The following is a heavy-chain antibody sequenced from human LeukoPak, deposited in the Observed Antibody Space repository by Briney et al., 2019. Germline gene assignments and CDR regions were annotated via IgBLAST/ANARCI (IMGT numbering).Heavy chain of an antibody. CDR3: ARVGILRFPSNWFDP. Sequence: SETLSLTCTVSGASISSYYWSWIRRPPGKGLEWIGYIYYSGSTRYNPSLKSRVTISVDTSKNQFSLKLSSVTAADTAVYYCARVGILRFPSNWFDPWGQGTLVTVSS. V-gene: IGHV4-59*01. J-gene: IGHJ5*02. CDR1: GASISSYY. D-gene: IGHD3-3*01. CDR2: IYYSGST.